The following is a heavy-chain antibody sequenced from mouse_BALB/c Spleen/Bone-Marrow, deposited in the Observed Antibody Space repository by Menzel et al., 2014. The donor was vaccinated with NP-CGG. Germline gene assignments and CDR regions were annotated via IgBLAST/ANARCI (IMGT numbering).Heavy chain of an antibody. CDR2: IDPANGNT. V-gene: IGHV14-3*02. D-gene: IGHD1-1*01. J-gene: IGHJ2*01. CDR1: GFNIKDTY. CDR3: ARYSYGSRGYYFDY. Sequence: VQLQQSGAELVKPGASVKLSCTASGFNIKDTYMHWVKQRPEQGLEWIGRIDPANGNTKYDPKFQGKATITADTSSNTAYLRLSSPTSEDTAVYYCARYSYGSRGYYFDYWGQGTTLTVSS.